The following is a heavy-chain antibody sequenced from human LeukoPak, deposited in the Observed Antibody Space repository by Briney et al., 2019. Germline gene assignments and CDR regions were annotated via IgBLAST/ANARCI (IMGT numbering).Heavy chain of an antibody. Sequence: PGGSLRLSCAASGFTFSSYAMSWVRQAPGKGLEWVSAISGSGGSTYYADSVKGRFTISRDNSKNTLYLQMNSLRAEDTAVYYCATYSSSWYCFDYWDQGTLVTVSS. D-gene: IGHD6-13*01. V-gene: IGHV3-23*01. CDR1: GFTFSSYA. CDR3: ATYSSSWYCFDY. J-gene: IGHJ4*02. CDR2: ISGSGGST.